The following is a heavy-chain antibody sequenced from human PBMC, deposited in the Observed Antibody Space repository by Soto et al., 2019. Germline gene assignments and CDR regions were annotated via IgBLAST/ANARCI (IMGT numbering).Heavy chain of an antibody. Sequence: QVQLVQSGAEVKKPGSSVKVSCKASRGTFSTYAITWVRQAPGQGLEWLGGIIPIFGTTDYARNFQGRVTITAAESPSTVFIELSSLTSEDTAVYYCARGVGAYYFDYWGHGTLVTVSS. CDR3: ARGVGAYYFDY. J-gene: IGHJ4*01. D-gene: IGHD1-26*01. CDR1: RGTFSTYA. CDR2: IIPIFGTT. V-gene: IGHV1-69*01.